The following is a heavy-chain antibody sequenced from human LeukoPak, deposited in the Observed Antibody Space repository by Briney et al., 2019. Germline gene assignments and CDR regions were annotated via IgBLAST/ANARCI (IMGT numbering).Heavy chain of an antibody. D-gene: IGHD3-22*01. CDR3: ARAVTDSSGYYYWFDP. CDR2: IIPIFGTA. CDR1: GGTFSSYA. Sequence: ASVKVSCKASGGTFSSYAISWVRQAPGQGLEWMGGIIPIFGTANYAQKFQGRVTMTRNTSISTAYMELSSLRSEDTAVYYCARAVTDSSGYYYWFDPWGQGTLVTVSS. J-gene: IGHJ5*02. V-gene: IGHV1-69*05.